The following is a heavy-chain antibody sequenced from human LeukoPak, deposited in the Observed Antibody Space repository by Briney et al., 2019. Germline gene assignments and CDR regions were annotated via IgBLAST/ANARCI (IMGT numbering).Heavy chain of an antibody. Sequence: SETLSLTCTVSGGSVTSSGYYWGWIRQPPGKGLEWIGSIYYSASTHYNPSLKSRVTISVDTSKNQFSLTLSSVTAADTAVYYCARLRDGYFDYWGQGTLVTVSS. CDR2: IYYSAST. CDR3: ARLRDGYFDY. D-gene: IGHD2-21*01. J-gene: IGHJ4*02. V-gene: IGHV4-39*07. CDR1: GGSVTSSGYY.